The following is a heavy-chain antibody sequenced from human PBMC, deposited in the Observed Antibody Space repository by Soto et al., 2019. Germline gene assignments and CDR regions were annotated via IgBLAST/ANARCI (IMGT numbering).Heavy chain of an antibody. Sequence: LSLTCTVSGGSPSGYYWSWIRQPPGKGLEWIGDFYSSGSPHHNPSLKNRVSISEDRSKNEFSLKLSSVTAADTAIYYCAREFYYDSSGIGFDSWGQGTLVTVSS. D-gene: IGHD3-22*01. CDR1: GGSPSGYY. CDR2: FYSSGSP. J-gene: IGHJ4*02. V-gene: IGHV4-59*01. CDR3: AREFYYDSSGIGFDS.